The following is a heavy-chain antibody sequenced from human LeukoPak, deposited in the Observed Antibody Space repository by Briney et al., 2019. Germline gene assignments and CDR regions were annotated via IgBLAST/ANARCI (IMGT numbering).Heavy chain of an antibody. Sequence: PGGSLRLSCAASGFTFSSYSMNWVRQAPGKGLEWVSSISSSSSYIYYADSVKGRFTISRDNAKNSLYLQMNSLRAEDTAVYYCAKIFDNDYVWGSYRYTDYWGQGTLVTVSS. D-gene: IGHD3-16*02. J-gene: IGHJ4*02. V-gene: IGHV3-21*04. CDR1: GFTFSSYS. CDR3: AKIFDNDYVWGSYRYTDY. CDR2: ISSSSSYI.